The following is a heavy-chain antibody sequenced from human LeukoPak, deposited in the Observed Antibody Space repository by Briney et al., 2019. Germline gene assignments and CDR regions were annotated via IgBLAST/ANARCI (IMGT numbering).Heavy chain of an antibody. CDR1: GFSFNNYW. V-gene: IGHV3-7*01. Sequence: GGSLRLSCATSGFSFNNYWTTWARQAPGKGLEWVANIKEDASEQYYVDSVKGRFTIARDNAKNSLSLQMNSLRAEDTAVYYCARWSGSSHSYDVWGQGTMVTVSS. J-gene: IGHJ3*01. CDR3: ARWSGSSHSYDV. CDR2: IKEDASEQ. D-gene: IGHD3-3*01.